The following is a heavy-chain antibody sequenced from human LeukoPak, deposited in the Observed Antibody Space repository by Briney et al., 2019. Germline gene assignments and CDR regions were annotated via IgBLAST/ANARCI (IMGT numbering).Heavy chain of an antibody. CDR1: SASISSGTYY. V-gene: IGHV4-61*02. J-gene: IGHJ4*02. CDR2: IYTTGST. CDR3: AREFAYGYVWGTYRYPRTFDY. D-gene: IGHD3-16*02. Sequence: SETLSLTCTVSSASISSGTYYWSWIRQPAGKGLEWIGRIYTTGSTNYNPSLKSRVTISVDTSKNQFSLKLSSVTAADTAVYYCAREFAYGYVWGTYRYPRTFDYWGQGTLVTVSS.